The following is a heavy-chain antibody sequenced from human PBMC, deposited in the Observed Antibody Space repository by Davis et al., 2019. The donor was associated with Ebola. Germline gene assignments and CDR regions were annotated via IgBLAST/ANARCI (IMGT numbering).Heavy chain of an antibody. CDR2: IYYSGSN. J-gene: IGHJ1*01. V-gene: IGHV4-61*08. Sequence: MPSETLSLTCTVSGGSVSSGGHYWSWIRQPPGKGLEWIAYIYYSGSNHYNPSLKSRATISVDTSRNQFSLRLSSLTAADTAVYYCAVYTVVVTDIRAEYFQHWGQGTLATVSS. D-gene: IGHD2-21*02. CDR1: GGSVSSGGHY. CDR3: AVYTVVVTDIRAEYFQH.